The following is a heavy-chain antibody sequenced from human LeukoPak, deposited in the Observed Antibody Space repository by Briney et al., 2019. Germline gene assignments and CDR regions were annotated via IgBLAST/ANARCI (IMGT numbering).Heavy chain of an antibody. CDR2: INHSGST. Sequence: SETLSLTCAVYGGSFSGYYWSWIRQPPGKGLEWIGGINHSGSTNYNPSLKSRVTISVDTSKNQFSLKLSSVTAADTAVYYCARGRIAVAGSRLNYMDVWGKGTTVTVSS. J-gene: IGHJ6*03. D-gene: IGHD6-19*01. CDR1: GGSFSGYY. CDR3: ARGRIAVAGSRLNYMDV. V-gene: IGHV4-34*01.